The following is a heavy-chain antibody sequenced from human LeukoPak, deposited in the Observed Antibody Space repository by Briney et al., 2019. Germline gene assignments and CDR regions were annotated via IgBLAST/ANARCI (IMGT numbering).Heavy chain of an antibody. J-gene: IGHJ6*02. CDR3: AKETTRVVTRHYGMDV. CDR1: GFTFNTSG. CDR2: ISGSGGST. Sequence: GGSLRLSCAASGFTFNTSGMSWVRQAPGKGLEWVSAISGSGGSTYYADSVKGRFTISRDNSKNTLYLQMNSLRAEDTAVYYCAKETTRVVTRHYGMDVWGQGTTVTVSS. V-gene: IGHV3-23*01. D-gene: IGHD3-3*01.